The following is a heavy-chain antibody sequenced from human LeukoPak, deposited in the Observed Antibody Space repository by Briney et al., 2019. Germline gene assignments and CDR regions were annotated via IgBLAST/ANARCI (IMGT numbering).Heavy chain of an antibody. D-gene: IGHD6-6*01. J-gene: IGHJ4*02. CDR1: GFTFSSYW. CDR3: AKDPLMYTSSSKPNYFDY. V-gene: IGHV3-23*01. CDR2: ISGSGGST. Sequence: HPGGSLRLSCAASGFTFSSYWMSWVRQAPGKGLEWVSGISGSGGSTSYADSVKGRFTISRDNFKNTLYLQMKSLRAEDTAVYYCAKDPLMYTSSSKPNYFDYWGQGILVTVSS.